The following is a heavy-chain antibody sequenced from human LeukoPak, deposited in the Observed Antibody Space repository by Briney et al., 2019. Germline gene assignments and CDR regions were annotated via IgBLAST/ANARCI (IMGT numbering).Heavy chain of an antibody. Sequence: PGGSLRLSCAASGFTFSSYAMRWVRQAPGKGLEWVSAISGSGGSTYYADSVKGRFTISRDNSKNTLYLQMNSLRAEDTAVYYCAKVGVGYYGSGSYYKRIWFDPWGQGTLVTVSS. J-gene: IGHJ5*02. D-gene: IGHD3-10*01. V-gene: IGHV3-23*01. CDR1: GFTFSSYA. CDR2: ISGSGGST. CDR3: AKVGVGYYGSGSYYKRIWFDP.